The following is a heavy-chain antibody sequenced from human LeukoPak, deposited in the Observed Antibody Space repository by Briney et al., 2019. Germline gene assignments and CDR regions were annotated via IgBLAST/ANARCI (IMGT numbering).Heavy chain of an antibody. Sequence: SETLSLTCTVSGGSISSGSYYWSWIRQPAGKGLEWIGRIYTSGSTNYNPSLKSRVAISVDTSKNQFSLKLSSVTAADTAVYYCACHSGWSGPSEWGQGTLVIVSS. D-gene: IGHD6-19*01. CDR3: ACHSGWSGPSE. V-gene: IGHV4-61*02. CDR1: GGSISSGSYY. J-gene: IGHJ4*02. CDR2: IYTSGST.